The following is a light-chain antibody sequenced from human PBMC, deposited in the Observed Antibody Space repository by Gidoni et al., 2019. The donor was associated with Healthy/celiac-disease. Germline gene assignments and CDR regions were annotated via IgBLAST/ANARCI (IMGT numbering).Light chain of an antibody. CDR1: QSISSY. CDR3: QQSYSTPGT. Sequence: ASVGDRVTITCRASQSISSYLNWYQQKPGKAPKLLIYAASSLQSGVPSRFSGSGSGTDFTLTISSLQPEAFATYYCQQSYSTPGTFGQGTKVEIK. CDR2: AAS. V-gene: IGKV1-39*01. J-gene: IGKJ1*01.